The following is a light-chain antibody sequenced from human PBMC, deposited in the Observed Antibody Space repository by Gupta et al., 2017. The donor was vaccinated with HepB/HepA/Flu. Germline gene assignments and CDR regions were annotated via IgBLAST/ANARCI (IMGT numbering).Light chain of an antibody. CDR2: DAS. CDR3: QQLSNGPPRCI. CDR1: QSVSSY. V-gene: IGKV3-11*01. J-gene: IGKJ2*02. Sequence: EIVLTQSPATLSLSPGERATLSCRASQSVSSYLAWYQQKPGQAPRLLIYDASNRATGIKARFSDSGDGTDFTLTISSREPEDFAVYYCQQLSNGPPRCIFGQGTKLEIK.